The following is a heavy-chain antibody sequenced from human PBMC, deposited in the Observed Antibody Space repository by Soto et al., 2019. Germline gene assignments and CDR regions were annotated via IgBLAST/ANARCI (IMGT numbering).Heavy chain of an antibody. V-gene: IGHV3-23*01. CDR2: ISGGGHNT. Sequence: GGSLRLSCAASGFTLGNYVMTWVRQAPGKGLEWVSSISGGGHNTYYADSVKGRFTISRDNSKNTVYLQMNSPRDEDTAVYYCAKDLRGSLVFGLFDPWGQGTLVTVSS. D-gene: IGHD4-17*01. CDR3: AKDLRGSLVFGLFDP. CDR1: GFTLGNYV. J-gene: IGHJ5*02.